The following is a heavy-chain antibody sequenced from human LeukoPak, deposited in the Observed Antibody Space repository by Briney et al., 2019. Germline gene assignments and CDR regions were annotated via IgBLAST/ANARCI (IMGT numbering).Heavy chain of an antibody. CDR1: GDSLTSFY. J-gene: IGHJ4*02. CDR3: VREEGIATSGALEY. D-gene: IGHD6-13*01. CDR2: VYHSGNT. V-gene: IGHV4-4*07. Sequence: SETLSLTSSVSGDSLTSFYWGWIRQPAGEGREWIGFVYHSGNTNYNPSLTTRVTMSVDTSRAQISLRLSSVTAADTAVYYCVREEGIATSGALEYWGQGILVTVSS.